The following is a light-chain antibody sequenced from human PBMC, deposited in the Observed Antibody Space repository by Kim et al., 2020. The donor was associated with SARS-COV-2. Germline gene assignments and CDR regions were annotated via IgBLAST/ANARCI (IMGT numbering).Light chain of an antibody. CDR2: GAS. CDR3: QQYNNWPPYT. Sequence: EIVLRQSPATLSVSPGERATLSCRASQSVSSNFAWYQQKPGQAPQLLLYGASTRATGIPARVSGSGSGKEFNLTISSLQSEDFGVYYWQQYNNWPPYTFGRGNELE. J-gene: IGKJ2*01. V-gene: IGKV3-15*01. CDR1: QSVSSN.